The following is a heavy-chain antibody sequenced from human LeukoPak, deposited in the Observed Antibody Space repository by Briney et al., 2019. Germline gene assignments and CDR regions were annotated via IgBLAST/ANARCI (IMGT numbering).Heavy chain of an antibody. J-gene: IGHJ4*02. D-gene: IGHD1/OR15-1a*01. Sequence: SETLSLTCTVSGYSISSGYYWGWIRQPPGKGLEWIGSIYHSGSTYYNPSLKSRVTISVDTPKNQFSLKLSSVTAADTAVYYCARRGTNDYWGQGTLVTVSS. CDR2: IYHSGST. V-gene: IGHV4-38-2*02. CDR1: GYSISSGYY. CDR3: ARRGTNDY.